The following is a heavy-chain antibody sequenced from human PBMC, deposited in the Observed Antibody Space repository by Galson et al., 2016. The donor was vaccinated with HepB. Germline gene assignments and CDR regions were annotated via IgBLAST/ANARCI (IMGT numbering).Heavy chain of an antibody. CDR2: MYYSGRT. V-gene: IGHV4-59*02. CDR3: ARQQVGNNWFDP. CDR1: GASVTSYY. J-gene: IGHJ5*02. Sequence: SETLSLTCTVSGASVTSYYWSWIRQPPGKGLEWIGCMYYSGRTDYSPSLKRRVTMSADTSKNQCSLRLSSVTAADTAVFYCARQQVGNNWFDPWGQGTLVTVSS.